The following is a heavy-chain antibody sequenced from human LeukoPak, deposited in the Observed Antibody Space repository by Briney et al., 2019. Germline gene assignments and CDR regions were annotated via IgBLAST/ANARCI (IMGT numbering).Heavy chain of an antibody. CDR2: VSGSGGST. J-gene: IGHJ4*02. V-gene: IGHV3-23*01. Sequence: GGSLRLSCVPSGFSFSNYAMSWVRQAPGKGLEWVSSVSGSGGSTHYAGSVKGRFTISRDQTKNTLYLQMNSLRAEDTAVYYCAKSSYYDASGYYREYYFDYWGQGTLVTVSS. CDR1: GFSFSNYA. CDR3: AKSSYYDASGYYREYYFDY. D-gene: IGHD3-22*01.